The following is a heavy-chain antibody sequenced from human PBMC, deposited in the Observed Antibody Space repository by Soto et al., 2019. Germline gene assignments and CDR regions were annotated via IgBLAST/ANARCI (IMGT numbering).Heavy chain of an antibody. D-gene: IGHD5-18*01. J-gene: IGHJ6*02. Sequence: PGESLKNSCQGSGYSFISYWIVWVRQMPGKGLEWMGIIYPGDSDTRYSPSFQGQVTISADKSISTAYLQWSSLKASDTAMFYCAGNRAMAQPSYSYGMDVWGQGTTVTVSS. CDR2: IYPGDSDT. CDR1: GYSFISYW. CDR3: AGNRAMAQPSYSYGMDV. V-gene: IGHV5-51*01.